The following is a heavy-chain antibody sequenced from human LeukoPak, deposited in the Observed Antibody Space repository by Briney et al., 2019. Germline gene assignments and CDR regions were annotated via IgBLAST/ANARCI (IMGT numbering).Heavy chain of an antibody. CDR2: INPSGGST. Sequence: GASVKVSCKASGYTFTSYYMHWVRQAPGQGLEWMGIINPSGGSTSYAQKFQGRVTMTRDTSTSTVYMELSSLRSEDTAVYYCARRGGYSGYDNYYFDYWGQGTLVTLSS. J-gene: IGHJ4*02. CDR3: ARRGGYSGYDNYYFDY. D-gene: IGHD5-12*01. V-gene: IGHV1-46*01. CDR1: GYTFTSYY.